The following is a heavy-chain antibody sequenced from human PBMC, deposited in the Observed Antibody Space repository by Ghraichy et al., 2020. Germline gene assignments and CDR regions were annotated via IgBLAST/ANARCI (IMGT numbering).Heavy chain of an antibody. Sequence: GGSLRLSCAASGFTFSSYGMHWVRQAPGKGLEWVAVISYDGSNKYYADSVKGRFTISRDNSKNTLYLQMNSLRAEDTAVYYCAKDFRGLIVGAINGAFDIWGHGTMGIVSS. CDR3: AKDFRGLIVGAINGAFDI. J-gene: IGHJ3*02. CDR1: GFTFSSYG. D-gene: IGHD1-26*01. CDR2: ISYDGSNK. V-gene: IGHV3-30*18.